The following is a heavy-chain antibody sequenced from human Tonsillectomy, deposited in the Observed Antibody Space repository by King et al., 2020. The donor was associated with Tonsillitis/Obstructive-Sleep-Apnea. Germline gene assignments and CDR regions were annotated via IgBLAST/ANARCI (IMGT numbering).Heavy chain of an antibody. CDR3: ARGGDTAMVMTYYYYYMDV. V-gene: IGHV1-2*04. D-gene: IGHD5-18*01. CDR1: GYTFTGYY. Sequence: VQLVESGAEVKKPGASVKVSCKASGYTFTGYYMHWVRQAPGQWLEWMGWINPNSGGTNYAQKFQGWVTMTRDTSISTAYMELSRLRSDDTAVYYCARGGDTAMVMTYYYYYMDVWGKGTTVTVSS. J-gene: IGHJ6*03. CDR2: INPNSGGT.